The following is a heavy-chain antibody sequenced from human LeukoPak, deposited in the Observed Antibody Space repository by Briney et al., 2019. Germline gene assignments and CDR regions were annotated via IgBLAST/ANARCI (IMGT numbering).Heavy chain of an antibody. V-gene: IGHV3-7*01. Sequence: PGGSLRLSCAASGFTFSSYWMSWVRQAPGKGLEWVANIKQDGSEKYYVDSVKGRFTNSRDNAKNSLYLQMNSLRAEDTAVYSCARKTPFYYYYMDVWGKGTTVTVSS. CDR1: GFTFSSYW. J-gene: IGHJ6*03. CDR3: ARKTPFYYYYMDV. CDR2: IKQDGSEK.